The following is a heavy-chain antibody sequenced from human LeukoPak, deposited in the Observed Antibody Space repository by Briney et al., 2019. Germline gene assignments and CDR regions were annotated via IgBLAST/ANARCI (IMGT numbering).Heavy chain of an antibody. J-gene: IGHJ6*02. CDR3: ARGDCSGGSCYNYYGMDV. V-gene: IGHV3-13*01. CDR1: GFTFSSYD. D-gene: IGHD2-15*01. CDR2: IGTAGDT. Sequence: GSLRLSCAASGFTFSSYDMHWVRQATGKGLEWVSAIGTAGDTYYPGSVKGRFTISRENAKNSLYLQMNSLRAGDTAVYYCARGDCSGGSCYNYYGMDVWGQGTTVTVSS.